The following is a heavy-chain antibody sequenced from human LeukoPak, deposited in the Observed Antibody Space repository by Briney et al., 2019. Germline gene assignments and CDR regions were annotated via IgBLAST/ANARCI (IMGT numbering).Heavy chain of an antibody. CDR2: ISSSSSTI. D-gene: IGHD3-16*01. V-gene: IGHV3-48*01. J-gene: IGHJ6*02. CDR3: ARDGGGHTRTRYYYGMDV. Sequence: GGSLRLSCAASGFTFSSYSMNWVRQAPGKGLEWVSYISSSSSTIYYADSVKGRFTISRDNSKNTLYLQMSSLRAEDMAVYYCARDGGGHTRTRYYYGMDVWGQGTLVTVSS. CDR1: GFTFSSYS.